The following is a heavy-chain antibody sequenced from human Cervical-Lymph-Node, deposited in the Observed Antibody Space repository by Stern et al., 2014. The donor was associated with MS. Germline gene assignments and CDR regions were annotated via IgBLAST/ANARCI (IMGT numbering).Heavy chain of an antibody. D-gene: IGHD3-3*01. J-gene: IGHJ4*02. Sequence: VQLVESGSELKKPGASVKVSCKASGYTFTSSAMNWVRQAPGQGLEWMGWINTNTGNPTYAQGFTGRFVFSLDTSVSTAYLQISSLKAEDTAVYYCASGAMGDFWSGYSYFDYWGQGTLVTVSS. CDR3: ASGAMGDFWSGYSYFDY. CDR2: INTNTGNP. CDR1: GYTFTSSA. V-gene: IGHV7-4-1*02.